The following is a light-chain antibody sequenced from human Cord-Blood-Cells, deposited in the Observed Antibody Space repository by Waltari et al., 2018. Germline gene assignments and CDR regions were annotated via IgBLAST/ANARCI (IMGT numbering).Light chain of an antibody. CDR1: QSISSY. CDR2: AAS. Sequence: DIQMTPSPSSLPASVRYRLPITCRASQSISSYLNWYQQKPGKVPKLLIYAASSLQSGVPSRFRGSGSGTDFTLTISSLQPEDFATYYCQQSYSTPPTFGQGTKLEIK. CDR3: QQSYSTPPT. J-gene: IGKJ2*01. V-gene: IGKV1-39*01.